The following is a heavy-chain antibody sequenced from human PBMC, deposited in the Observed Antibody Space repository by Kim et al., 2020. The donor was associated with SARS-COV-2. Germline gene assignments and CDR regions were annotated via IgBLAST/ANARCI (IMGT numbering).Heavy chain of an antibody. CDR3: ARNWGRALDY. V-gene: IGHV1-2*02. Sequence: GTNYAQKFQGRVTMTRDTSISTAYMELSRLRSDDTAVYYCARNWGRALDYWGQGTLVTVSS. J-gene: IGHJ4*02. D-gene: IGHD7-27*01. CDR2: GT.